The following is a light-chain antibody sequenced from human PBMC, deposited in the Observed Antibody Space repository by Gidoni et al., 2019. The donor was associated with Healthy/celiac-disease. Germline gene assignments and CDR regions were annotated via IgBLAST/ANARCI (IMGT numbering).Light chain of an antibody. Sequence: MTQTPHPLAVSLGERATINRKSSQSVLYSSNNNNYLAWYQPKPGQPPKLLIYWASTRESRVPDRVSGSGSGTDFTLTISRLQAEDAAVYYCQQYYSAVAFGQGTKVEIK. V-gene: IGKV4-1*01. CDR1: QSVLYSSNNNNY. CDR2: WAS. CDR3: QQYYSAVA. J-gene: IGKJ1*01.